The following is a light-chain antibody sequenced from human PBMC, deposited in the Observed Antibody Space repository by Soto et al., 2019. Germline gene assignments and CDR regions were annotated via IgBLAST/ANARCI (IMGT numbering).Light chain of an antibody. Sequence: QSALTQPASVSGSPGQSITISCTGTSSDVGGYNSVSWYQQHPGKAPKLIMYEVSRRPSGVSNRFSGSKSGNTASLTISGLQAEDEGDFYCSSYASSNTVVFGGGPKLTVL. CDR3: SSYASSNTVV. CDR2: EVS. V-gene: IGLV2-14*01. CDR1: SSDVGGYNS. J-gene: IGLJ3*02.